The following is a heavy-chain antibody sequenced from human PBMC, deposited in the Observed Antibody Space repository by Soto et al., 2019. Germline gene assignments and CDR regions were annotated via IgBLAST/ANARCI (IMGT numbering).Heavy chain of an antibody. Sequence: ASLKVSCKASGYTFTGHYIHWVRQAPEQGPEWMGEIGPETGATRYAQKFRGRVTMTRDMSITTVYMELNNLSPDDTAVYYCGRGRSGQIVVFYWGQGTPVTV. CDR3: GRGRSGQIVVFY. D-gene: IGHD5-12*01. V-gene: IGHV1-2*02. J-gene: IGHJ4*02. CDR1: GYTFTGHY. CDR2: IGPETGAT.